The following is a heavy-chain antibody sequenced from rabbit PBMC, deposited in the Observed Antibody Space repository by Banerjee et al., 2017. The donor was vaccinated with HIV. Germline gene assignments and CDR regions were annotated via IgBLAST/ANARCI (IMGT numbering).Heavy chain of an antibody. CDR3: ARSATNNDDTGLNL. CDR2: INTSSGNT. CDR1: GFSFSDKYV. D-gene: IGHD1-1*01. J-gene: IGHJ4*01. V-gene: IGHV1S45*01. Sequence: QEQLEESGGDLVKPEGSLTLTCTASGFSFSDKYVMCWVRQAPGKGLEWIGCINTSSGNTVYASWAKGRFTISKTSSTTVTLQMTSLTAADTATYFCARSATNNDDTGLNLWGPGTLVTVS.